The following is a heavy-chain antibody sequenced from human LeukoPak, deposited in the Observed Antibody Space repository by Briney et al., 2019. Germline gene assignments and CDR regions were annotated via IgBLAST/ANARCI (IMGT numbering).Heavy chain of an antibody. CDR1: GGTFSSYA. J-gene: IGHJ4*02. Sequence: ASVKVSCKASGGTFSSYAISWVRQAPGQGLEWIGGIIPIFGTANYAQKFQGRVTITADESTSTAYMELSSLRSEDTAVYYCARRSPSSSWYLGFDYWGQGTLVTVSS. D-gene: IGHD6-13*01. CDR2: IIPIFGTA. V-gene: IGHV1-69*13. CDR3: ARRSPSSSWYLGFDY.